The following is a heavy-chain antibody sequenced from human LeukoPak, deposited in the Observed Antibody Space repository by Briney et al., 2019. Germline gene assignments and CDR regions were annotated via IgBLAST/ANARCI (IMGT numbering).Heavy chain of an antibody. CDR3: ARHPARDYDFWSGYYTNGLYYFDY. Sequence: PGGSLRLSCAVSGFPFSSYAMSWVRQAPGKGLEWVSAIIGSGDTTYYPDSVKGRLTISRDNAKNSLYLQMNSLRAEDTAVYYCARHPARDYDFWSGYYTNGLYYFDYWGQGTLVTVSS. J-gene: IGHJ4*02. D-gene: IGHD3-3*01. V-gene: IGHV3-23*01. CDR1: GFPFSSYA. CDR2: IIGSGDTT.